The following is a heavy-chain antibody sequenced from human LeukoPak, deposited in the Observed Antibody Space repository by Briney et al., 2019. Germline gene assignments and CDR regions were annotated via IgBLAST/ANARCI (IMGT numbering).Heavy chain of an antibody. CDR3: ASSSTWYGWFDP. D-gene: IGHD6-13*01. CDR2: ISYDGSNK. Sequence: GGSLRLSCAASGFTFSSYGMHWVRQAPGKGLEWVAVISYDGSNKYYADSVKGRFTISRDNSKNTLYLQMNSLRADDTAVYYCASSSTWYGWFDPWGQGTLVTVSS. V-gene: IGHV3-30*03. CDR1: GFTFSSYG. J-gene: IGHJ5*02.